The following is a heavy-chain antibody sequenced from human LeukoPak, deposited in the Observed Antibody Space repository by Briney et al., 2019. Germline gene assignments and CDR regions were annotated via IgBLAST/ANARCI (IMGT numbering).Heavy chain of an antibody. CDR3: ARLPTFYYDSSGYHYDY. Sequence: GGSLRLSCAASGFTFSSYAMSWVRQAPGKGLEWVSAISGSGGSTYDADSVKGRFTISKDKSKNTLYLQMDNLRAEDTGVYFCARLPTFYYDSSGYHYDYWGQGTLVTVSS. CDR2: ISGSGGST. CDR1: GFTFSSYA. D-gene: IGHD3-22*01. J-gene: IGHJ4*02. V-gene: IGHV3-23*01.